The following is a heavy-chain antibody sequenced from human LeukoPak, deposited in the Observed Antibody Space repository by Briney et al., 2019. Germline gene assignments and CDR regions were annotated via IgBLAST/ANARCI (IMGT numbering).Heavy chain of an antibody. CDR1: GFTFSGYS. V-gene: IGHV3-21*01. J-gene: IGHJ4*02. CDR3: GSGGSAATDY. CDR2: ISSSSSYI. Sequence: KPGGSLRLSCAASGFTFSGYSMNWVRQAPGKGLEWVSSISSSSSYIYYADSVKGRFTISRDNSKNTLYLQMNSLRAEDTAVYYCGSGGSAATDYWGQGTLVTVSS. D-gene: IGHD2-15*01.